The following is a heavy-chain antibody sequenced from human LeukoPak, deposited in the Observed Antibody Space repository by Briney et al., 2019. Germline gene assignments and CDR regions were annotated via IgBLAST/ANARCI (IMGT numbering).Heavy chain of an antibody. Sequence: SETLSLTCTVSGGSISSYYWSWIRQPPGKGLEWIGYIYYSGSTNYNPSLKSRVTISVDTSKNQFPLKLSSVTAADTAVYYCARHAPLYCTNGVCYYFDYWGQGTLVTVSS. V-gene: IGHV4-59*08. CDR1: GGSISSYY. CDR2: IYYSGST. CDR3: ARHAPLYCTNGVCYYFDY. D-gene: IGHD2-8*01. J-gene: IGHJ4*02.